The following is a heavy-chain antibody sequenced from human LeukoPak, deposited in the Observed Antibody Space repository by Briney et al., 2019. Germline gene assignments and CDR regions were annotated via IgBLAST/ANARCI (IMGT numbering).Heavy chain of an antibody. CDR1: GYIFIGYY. V-gene: IGHV1-2*06. CDR2: INPNSGGT. CDR3: ARGEDCGGGSCVKY. J-gene: IGHJ1*01. Sequence: ASVKVSCKASGYIFIGYYMYWVRQAPGQGLEWMGRINPNSGGTKYAQNLQGRITMTRDTSISTAYMELSRLGSDDTAVYYCARGEDCGGGSCVKYWGQGTPVTVSS. D-gene: IGHD2-15*01.